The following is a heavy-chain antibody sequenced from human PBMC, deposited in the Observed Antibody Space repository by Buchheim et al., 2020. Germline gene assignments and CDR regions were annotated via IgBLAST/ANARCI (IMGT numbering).Heavy chain of an antibody. CDR3: VSPGIRDGYDFDY. CDR1: GFSFSSCW. V-gene: IGHV3-74*02. J-gene: IGHJ4*02. Sequence: EVHLLESGGGIIQPGGSLRLSCAASGFSFSSCWMHWVRQTPGKGLLWVSRTNTDGTYTSYADSVKGRFTISRDNARNMVYLEMNSLRAEDTAVYYCVSPGIRDGYDFDYWGQGT. D-gene: IGHD5-24*01. CDR2: TNTDGTYT.